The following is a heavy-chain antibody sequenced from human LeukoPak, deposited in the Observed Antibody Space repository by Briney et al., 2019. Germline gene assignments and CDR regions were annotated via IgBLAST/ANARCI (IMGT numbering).Heavy chain of an antibody. J-gene: IGHJ6*03. Sequence: GGSLRLSCATSGFIFSSYAMSWVRQAPGKGLEWVATISGSGGSTYYADSVKGRFTISRDNSKNMLYLQVNSLRAEDTATYYCAKLTGSYFYMDVWGKGTTVTVSS. D-gene: IGHD7-27*01. V-gene: IGHV3-23*01. CDR3: AKLTGSYFYMDV. CDR2: ISGSGGST. CDR1: GFIFSSYA.